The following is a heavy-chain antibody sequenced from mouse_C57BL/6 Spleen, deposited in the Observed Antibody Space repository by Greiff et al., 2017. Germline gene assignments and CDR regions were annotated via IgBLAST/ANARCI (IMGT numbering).Heavy chain of an antibody. Sequence: QVQLQQPGAELVKPGASVKLSCKASGYTFTSYWMHWVKQRPGQGLEWIGMIHPNSGSTNYNEKFKSKATLTVDKSSSTAYMQLSSLTSEDSAVYYCARDDGYYLFDYWGQGTLVTVSA. D-gene: IGHD2-3*01. CDR1: GYTFTSYW. CDR2: IHPNSGST. CDR3: ARDDGYYLFDY. J-gene: IGHJ3*01. V-gene: IGHV1-64*01.